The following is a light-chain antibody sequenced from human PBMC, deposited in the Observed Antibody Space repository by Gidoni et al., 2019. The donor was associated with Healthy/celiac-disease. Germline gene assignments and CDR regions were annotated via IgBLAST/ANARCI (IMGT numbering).Light chain of an antibody. V-gene: IGKV3-11*01. Sequence: EIVLTQSPATLSLSPGERATLSCRASQSVSSYLAWYQQKPGQAPRLLIYYASTRATGIPARVSGSRSGTDVTLTISSLEPEEFEVYYFQQRSNWPPYTFGQXTKLEIK. J-gene: IGKJ2*01. CDR1: QSVSSY. CDR3: QQRSNWPPYT. CDR2: YAS.